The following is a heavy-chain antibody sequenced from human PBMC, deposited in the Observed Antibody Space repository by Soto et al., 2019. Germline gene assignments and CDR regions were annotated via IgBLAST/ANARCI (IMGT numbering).Heavy chain of an antibody. CDR1: GFTFSSYG. J-gene: IGHJ5*02. D-gene: IGHD2-15*01. CDR2: IWYDGSNK. CDR3: ARDRGYCSGGSCWGDNWFDP. V-gene: IGHV3-33*01. Sequence: VQLVESGGGVVQPGRSLRLSCAASGFTFSSYGMHWVRQAPGKGLEWVAVIWYDGSNKYYADSVKGRFTISRDNSKNTLYLQMNSLRAEDTAVYYCARDRGYCSGGSCWGDNWFDPWGQGTLVTVSS.